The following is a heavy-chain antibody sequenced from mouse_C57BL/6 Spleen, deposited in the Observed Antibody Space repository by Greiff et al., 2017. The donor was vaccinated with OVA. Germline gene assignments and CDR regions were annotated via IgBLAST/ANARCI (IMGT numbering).Heavy chain of an antibody. D-gene: IGHD1-3*01. J-gene: IGHJ4*01. CDR1: GYTFTSYW. Sequence: QVQLQQPGAELVLPGASVKLSCKASGYTFTSYWMHWVKQRPGQGLEWIGVIDPSDSSTNYNQKFKGKSTLTVDKSSSTAYMQLSSLTSEESAVYYCARSGSKGDFYAMDYGGQGTSVTVSS. CDR2: IDPSDSST. V-gene: IGHV1-69*01. CDR3: ARSGSKGDFYAMDY.